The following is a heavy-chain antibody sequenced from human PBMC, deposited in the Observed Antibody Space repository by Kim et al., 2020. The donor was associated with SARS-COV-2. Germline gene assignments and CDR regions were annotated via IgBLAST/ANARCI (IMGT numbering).Heavy chain of an antibody. V-gene: IGHV3-48*02. J-gene: IGHJ4*02. CDR3: ARSYGFGELSH. D-gene: IGHD3-10*01. Sequence: HDADSVKCRFTSSRDNAKNSLYLQMNSLRDEDTAVYYCARSYGFGELSHWGQGTLVTVSS.